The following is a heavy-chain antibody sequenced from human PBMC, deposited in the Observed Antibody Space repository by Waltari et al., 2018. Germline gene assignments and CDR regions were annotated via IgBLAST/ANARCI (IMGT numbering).Heavy chain of an antibody. CDR1: GFTFSSYW. V-gene: IGHV3-7*01. CDR2: IKQNGSVK. CDR3: ARDGIRQQLGY. J-gene: IGHJ4*02. D-gene: IGHD6-13*01. Sequence: EVQLVESGGGLVQPGGSLRLSCAASGFTFSSYWMSWVRQAPGKGLEWVANIKQNGSVKYYVDSVNGRFTISRDNAKNSLYLQMNSLRAEDTAVYYCARDGIRQQLGYWGQGTLVTVSS.